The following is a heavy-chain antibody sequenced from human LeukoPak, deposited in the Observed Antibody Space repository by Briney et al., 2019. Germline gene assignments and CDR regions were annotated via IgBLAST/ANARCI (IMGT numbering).Heavy chain of an antibody. J-gene: IGHJ6*02. D-gene: IGHD1-26*01. CDR3: ARDSGSYFPYYYYGMDV. CDR1: GGSISSYY. V-gene: IGHV4-59*08. CDR2: IYYSGST. Sequence: SETLSLTCTVSGGSISSYYWSWIRQPPGKGLEWIGYIYYSGSTNYNPSLKSRVTISVDTSKNQFSLKLSSVTAADTAVYYCARDSGSYFPYYYYGMDVWGQGTTVTVSS.